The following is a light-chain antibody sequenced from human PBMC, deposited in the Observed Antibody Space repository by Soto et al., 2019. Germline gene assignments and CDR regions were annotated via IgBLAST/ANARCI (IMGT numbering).Light chain of an antibody. CDR3: QQYGSSPST. V-gene: IGKV3-20*01. CDR1: QSVSSSY. Sequence: EIVLTQSPVTLSLSPGERATLSCRASQSVSSSYLAWYQQKPGQAHRLLIYGASSRATGIQDRFSGSGSGTDFTLTIIRLEPEDFAVYYCQQYGSSPSTFGQGTRLEIK. CDR2: GAS. J-gene: IGKJ5*01.